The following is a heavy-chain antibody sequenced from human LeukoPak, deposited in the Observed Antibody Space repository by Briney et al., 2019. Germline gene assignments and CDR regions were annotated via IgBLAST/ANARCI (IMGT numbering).Heavy chain of an antibody. CDR1: GFTFSYYS. V-gene: IGHV3-48*01. CDR2: IGSGSSTI. D-gene: IGHD5-12*01. CDR3: ALTKEYSGLFDP. J-gene: IGHJ5*02. Sequence: GGSLRLSCAASGFTFSYYSMNWVRQAPGKGLEWISYIGSGSSTIYYADSVKGRFPVSRDDAKNPLLLQMNSLRAADTAIYYCALTKEYSGLFDPWGQGTLVTVSS.